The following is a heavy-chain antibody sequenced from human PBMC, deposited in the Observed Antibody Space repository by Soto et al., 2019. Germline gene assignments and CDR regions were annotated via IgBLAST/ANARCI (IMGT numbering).Heavy chain of an antibody. CDR2: IYYSGST. CDR1: GGSISSSSYY. Sequence: QLQLQESGPGLVKPSETLSLTCTVSGGSISSSSYYWGWIRQPPGKGLEWIGSIYYSGSTYYNPSLTSRVTISVATSKNQFSLKLSSVTAADTAVYYCARQGSGWVLGDFDYWGQGTLVTVSS. CDR3: ARQGSGWVLGDFDY. V-gene: IGHV4-39*01. D-gene: IGHD6-19*01. J-gene: IGHJ4*02.